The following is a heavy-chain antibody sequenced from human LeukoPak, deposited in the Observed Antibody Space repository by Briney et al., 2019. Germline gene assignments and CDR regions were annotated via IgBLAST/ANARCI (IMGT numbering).Heavy chain of an antibody. CDR1: GGSFSGYY. CDR3: AREGYDILTGYFNDY. CDR2: INHSGST. J-gene: IGHJ4*02. V-gene: IGHV4-34*01. D-gene: IGHD3-9*01. Sequence: SETLSLTCAVYGGSFSGYYWSWIRQPPGKGLEWIGEINHSGSTNYNPSLKSRLTISVDTSRNQFSLKLNSVTAADTAVYYCAREGYDILTGYFNDYWGQGTLVTVSS.